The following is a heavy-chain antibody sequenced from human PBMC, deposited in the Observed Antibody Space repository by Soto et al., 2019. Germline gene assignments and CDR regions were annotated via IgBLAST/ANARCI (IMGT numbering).Heavy chain of an antibody. D-gene: IGHD3-3*01. Sequence: ASVKVSCKASGYTFTSYGISWVRQAPGQGLEWMGWISAYNGNTNYAQKLQGRVTMTTDTSTSTAYMELRSLRSDDTAVYYCALSHRDFWRGYPFYYGMDVWGQGTTVTVSS. J-gene: IGHJ6*02. CDR2: ISAYNGNT. V-gene: IGHV1-18*04. CDR3: ALSHRDFWRGYPFYYGMDV. CDR1: GYTFTSYG.